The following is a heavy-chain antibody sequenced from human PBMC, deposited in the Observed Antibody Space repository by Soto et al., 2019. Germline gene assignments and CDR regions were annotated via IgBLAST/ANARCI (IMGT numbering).Heavy chain of an antibody. CDR3: ARGKIIGP. Sequence: SETLSLTCTVSGFSIITYYWTWIRQPPGKGLEWIGYVHYSGTTNYNPSLKSRVTMSVDTSKNQFSLKLRSVTAADTAVYYCARGKIIGPWGQGTLVTVSS. D-gene: IGHD3-3*01. J-gene: IGHJ5*02. CDR1: GFSIITYY. CDR2: VHYSGTT. V-gene: IGHV4-59*01.